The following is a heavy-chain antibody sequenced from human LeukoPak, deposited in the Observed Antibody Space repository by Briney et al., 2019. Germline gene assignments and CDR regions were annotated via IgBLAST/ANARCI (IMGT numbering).Heavy chain of an antibody. CDR3: ARAFRGIDY. CDR2: IYTSGST. J-gene: IGHJ4*02. V-gene: IGHV4-61*02. Sequence: SETLSLTCTVSGGSISSGSYYWSWIRQPAGKGLEWIGRIYTSGSTNYNPSLKSRVSTSVDTSKNQFSLKLSSVTAADMAVYYCARAFRGIDYWGQGTLVTVSS. D-gene: IGHD3-16*01. CDR1: GGSISSGSYY.